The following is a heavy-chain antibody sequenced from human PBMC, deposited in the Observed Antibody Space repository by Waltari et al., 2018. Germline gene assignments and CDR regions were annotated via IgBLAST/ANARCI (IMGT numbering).Heavy chain of an antibody. CDR2: IHYSGNA. D-gene: IGHD6-19*01. Sequence: QLQLQESRPRLAKPSETLYLTCTVSGGSISSSRYGWGWHRQPPGKGMEGRGGIHYSGNAYSNPSLNIRVTISVDTSTNQFSLKLSSVTAADTAVYYCARGIAVAGKVFDYWGQGTLVTVSS. V-gene: IGHV4-39*07. CDR1: GGSISSSRYG. CDR3: ARGIAVAGKVFDY. J-gene: IGHJ4*02.